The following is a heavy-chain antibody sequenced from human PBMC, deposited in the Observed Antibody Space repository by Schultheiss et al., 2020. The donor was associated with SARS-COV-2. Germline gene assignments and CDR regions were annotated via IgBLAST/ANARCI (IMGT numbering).Heavy chain of an antibody. V-gene: IGHV3-48*03. CDR3: AKAGAATMDY. Sequence: GGSLRLSCAASGFSFSRCDMSRVRQAPGKGLEWVSYISSSGSTIYYADSVKGRFTISRDNAKNSLYLQMNSLRAEDTAVYYCAKAGAATMDYWGQGTLVTVSS. J-gene: IGHJ4*02. CDR1: GFSFSRCD. CDR2: ISSSGSTI. D-gene: IGHD5-12*01.